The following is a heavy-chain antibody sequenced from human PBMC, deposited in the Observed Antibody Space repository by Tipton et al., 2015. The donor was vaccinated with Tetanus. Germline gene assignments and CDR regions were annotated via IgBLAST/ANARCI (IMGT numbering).Heavy chain of an antibody. Sequence: TLSLTCTVSGGSISSSSYYWGWIRQPPGKGLEWIGSIYYSGSTYYNPSLKSRVTISVDTSKNQFSLKLSSVTAADTAVYYCARGILGETGTISRFDPWGQGTLVTVSS. V-gene: IGHV4-39*07. D-gene: IGHD1-7*01. CDR3: ARGILGETGTISRFDP. CDR1: GGSISSSSYY. J-gene: IGHJ5*02. CDR2: IYYSGST.